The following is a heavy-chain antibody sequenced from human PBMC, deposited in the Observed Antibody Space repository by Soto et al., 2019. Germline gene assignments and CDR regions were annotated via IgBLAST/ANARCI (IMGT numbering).Heavy chain of an antibody. D-gene: IGHD6-19*01. CDR1: GFTFSSYA. V-gene: IGHV3-30-3*01. CDR3: ARFLAVAGPTLDAFDI. CDR2: ISYDGSNK. Sequence: PGGSLRLSCAASGFTFSSYAMHWVRQAPGKGLEWVAVISYDGSNKYYADSVKGRFTISRDNSKNTLYLQMNSLRAEDTAVYYCARFLAVAGPTLDAFDIWGQGTMVTVSS. J-gene: IGHJ3*02.